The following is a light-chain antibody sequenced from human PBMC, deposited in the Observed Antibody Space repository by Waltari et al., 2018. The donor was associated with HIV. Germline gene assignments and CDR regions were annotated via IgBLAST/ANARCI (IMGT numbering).Light chain of an antibody. J-gene: IGLJ3*02. V-gene: IGLV2-8*01. Sequence: QSALTQPPSASGSPGQSVTISCTGTRSDVGGYNHVSWYQQHPGKAPKFLLYEVTKRPSGVPDRFSGSKSGNTASLTVSGLQAEDEADYYCVSYAGINNRWAFGGGTKLTVL. CDR1: RSDVGGYNH. CDR3: VSYAGINNRWA. CDR2: EVT.